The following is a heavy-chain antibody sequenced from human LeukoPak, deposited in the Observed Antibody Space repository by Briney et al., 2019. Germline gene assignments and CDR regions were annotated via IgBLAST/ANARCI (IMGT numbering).Heavy chain of an antibody. Sequence: SETLSLTCAVYGGSFSGYYWSWIRQPPGKGLEWIGEINHSGSTNYNPSLKSRVTLSVDTSKNQFSLKLSSVTAADTAVYYCARGCGGDCYASGAYYYGMDVWGQGTTVTVSS. CDR2: INHSGST. CDR1: GGSFSGYY. D-gene: IGHD2-21*02. V-gene: IGHV4-34*01. J-gene: IGHJ6*02. CDR3: ARGCGGDCYASGAYYYGMDV.